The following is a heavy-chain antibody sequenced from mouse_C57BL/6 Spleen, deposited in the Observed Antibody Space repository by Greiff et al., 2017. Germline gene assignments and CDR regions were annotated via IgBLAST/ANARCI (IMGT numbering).Heavy chain of an antibody. CDR1: GYAFSSYW. J-gene: IGHJ3*01. V-gene: IGHV1-80*01. Sequence: VQLQQSGAELVKPGASVKISCKASGYAFSSYWMNWVKQRPGKGLEWIGQIYPGDGDTNYNGKFKGKATLTADKSSSTAYMQLSSLTSEDSAVYFCARSGVTTGRFAYWGQGTLVTVSA. CDR3: ARSGVTTGRFAY. CDR2: IYPGDGDT. D-gene: IGHD1-1*01.